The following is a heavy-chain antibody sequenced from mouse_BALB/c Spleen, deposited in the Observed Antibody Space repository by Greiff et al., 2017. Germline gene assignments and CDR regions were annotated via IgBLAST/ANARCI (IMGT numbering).Heavy chain of an antibody. CDR1: GFTFSDYY. V-gene: IGHV5-4*02. D-gene: IGHD2-14*01. J-gene: IGHJ3*01. CDR2: ISDGGSYT. CDR3: GRYDGAWFAY. Sequence: EVKLEESGGGLVKPGGSLKLSCAASGFTFSDYYMYWVRQTPEKRLEWVATISDGGSYTYYPDSVKGRFTISRDNAKNNLYLQMSSLKSEDTAMYYCGRYDGAWFAYWGQGTLVTVSA.